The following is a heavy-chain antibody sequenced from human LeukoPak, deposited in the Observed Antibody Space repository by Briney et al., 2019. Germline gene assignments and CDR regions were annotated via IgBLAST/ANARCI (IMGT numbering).Heavy chain of an antibody. CDR2: INWNGGST. J-gene: IGHJ4*02. D-gene: IGHD6-6*01. CDR3: ARNEGIECSSSSQWD. CDR1: GFTFDDYG. Sequence: GGSLRLSCAASGFTFDDYGMSWVRQAPGKGLEWVSGINWNGGSTGYADSVKGRFTISRDNAKNSLYLQMNSLRAEDTALYYCARNEGIECSSSSQWDWGQGTLVTVSS. V-gene: IGHV3-20*04.